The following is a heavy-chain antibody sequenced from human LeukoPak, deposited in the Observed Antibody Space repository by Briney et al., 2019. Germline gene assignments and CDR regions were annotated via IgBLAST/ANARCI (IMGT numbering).Heavy chain of an antibody. V-gene: IGHV3-7*01. J-gene: IGHJ4*02. D-gene: IGHD2/OR15-2a*01. Sequence: GGSLRLSCAASGFTFSSYWMSWVRQAPGKGLEWVANIKQDGSEKYYVDSVKGRFTISRDNAKNSLYLQMNSLRAEDTAVYYRASLIPEYDPIDYWGQGTLVTVSS. CDR2: IKQDGSEK. CDR1: GFTFSSYW. CDR3: ASLIPEYDPIDY.